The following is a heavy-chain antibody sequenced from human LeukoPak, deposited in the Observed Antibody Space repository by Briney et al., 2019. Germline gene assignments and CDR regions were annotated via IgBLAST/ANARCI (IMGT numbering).Heavy chain of an antibody. Sequence: ASVKVSYKASGYTFTSYAMHWVRQAPGQGLEWXXXINTNTGNPTXXQGXTXXXVFSLDTSVSTAYLQISSLKAEDTAVYYCARRYCSSTTCYYFDYWGQGTLVTVSS. J-gene: IGHJ4*02. D-gene: IGHD2-2*01. CDR1: GYTFTSYA. CDR3: ARRYCSSTTCYYFDY. CDR2: INTNTGNP. V-gene: IGHV7-4-1*02.